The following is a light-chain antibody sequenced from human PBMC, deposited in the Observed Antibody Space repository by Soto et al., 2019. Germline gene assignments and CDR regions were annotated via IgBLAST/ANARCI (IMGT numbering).Light chain of an antibody. CDR3: QKYITYPAT. CDR1: QGVSIW. V-gene: IGKV1D-16*01. Sequence: DIQMTQSPSSLSASVGDRVTITCRASQGVSIWLAWYQLKPEKAPKSLIFAASTLQSGVPSRFSGSGSGTDLNLTISSLKPEDSSTYYCQKYITYPATFGGGTKVEIK. CDR2: AAS. J-gene: IGKJ4*01.